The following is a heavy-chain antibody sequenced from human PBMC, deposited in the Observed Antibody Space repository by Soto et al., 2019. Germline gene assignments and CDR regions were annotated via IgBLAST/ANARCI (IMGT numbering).Heavy chain of an antibody. J-gene: IGHJ3*02. V-gene: IGHV1-46*01. D-gene: IGHD5-18*01. CDR3: ARLSSYGSDAFDI. Sequence: ASVKVSCKASGDTFTSYYMHWVRQAPGQGLEWMGIINPSGGSTSYAQKFQGRVTMTRDTSTSTVYMELSSVRSEDTAVYYCARLSSYGSDAFDIWGQGTIVSVS. CDR2: INPSGGST. CDR1: GDTFTSYY.